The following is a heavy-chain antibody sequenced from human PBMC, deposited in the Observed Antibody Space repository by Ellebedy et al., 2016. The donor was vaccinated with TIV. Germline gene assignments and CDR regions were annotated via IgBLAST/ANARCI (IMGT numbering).Heavy chain of an antibody. CDR1: GYTFTSYY. V-gene: IGHV1-46*01. CDR3: ASRSRSGLVAVGNDYYAMDV. CDR2: INPSDGDT. D-gene: IGHD6-19*01. Sequence: ASVKVSCXASGYTFTSYYLHWVRQAPGQRLEWMGIINPSDGDTRYAQKFQGRVTMTRDTSTSRVYMELSSLRSDDTAVYFCASRSRSGLVAVGNDYYAMDVWGQGTTVTVSS. J-gene: IGHJ6*02.